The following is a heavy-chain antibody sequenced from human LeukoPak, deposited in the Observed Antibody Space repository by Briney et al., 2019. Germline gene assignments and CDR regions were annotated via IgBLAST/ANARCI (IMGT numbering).Heavy chain of an antibody. Sequence: GESLKISCKGSGYSFTSFWINWVRQMPGKGLEWMGRIDPSDSYTNYSPSFQGHVTISADKSISTAYLLWSSLKASDTALYYCARWRRLDYWGQGTLVTVSP. CDR2: IDPSDSYT. CDR1: GYSFTSFW. J-gene: IGHJ4*02. CDR3: ARWRRLDY. V-gene: IGHV5-10-1*01.